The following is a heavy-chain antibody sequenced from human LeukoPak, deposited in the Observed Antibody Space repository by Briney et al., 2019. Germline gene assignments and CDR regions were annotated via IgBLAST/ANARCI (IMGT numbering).Heavy chain of an antibody. CDR2: IIPIFGTA. Sequence: ASVKVSCTASGGTFSSYAISWVRQAPGQGLEWMGGIIPIFGTANYAQKFQGRVTITADESTSTAYMELSSLRSGDTAVYYCAREGFGGGRIAAAGYYFDYWGQGTLVTVSS. J-gene: IGHJ4*02. D-gene: IGHD6-13*01. CDR1: GGTFSSYA. CDR3: AREGFGGGRIAAAGYYFDY. V-gene: IGHV1-69*13.